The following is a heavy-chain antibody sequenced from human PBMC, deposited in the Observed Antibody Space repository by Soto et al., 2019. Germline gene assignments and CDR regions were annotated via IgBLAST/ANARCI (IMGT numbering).Heavy chain of an antibody. CDR1: GYTFTSYA. V-gene: IGHV1-3*01. Sequence: QVQLVQSGAEVKKPGDSVKDSCKASGYTFTSYAMHWVRQAPGQRLEWMGWINAGNGNTKYSQKFQSRVTITRDTSSSTAYMELSSLRSEVTAVYYCARELRVGSYYYYGMDVWGQGTTVTVSS. CDR3: ARELRVGSYYYYGMDV. CDR2: INAGNGNT. J-gene: IGHJ6*02. D-gene: IGHD1-26*01.